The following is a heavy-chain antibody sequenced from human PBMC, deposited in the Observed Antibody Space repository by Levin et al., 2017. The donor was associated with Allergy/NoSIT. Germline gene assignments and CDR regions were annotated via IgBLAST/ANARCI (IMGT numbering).Heavy chain of an antibody. Sequence: PGGSLRLSCAASGFTFDDYAMHWVRQAPGKGLEWVSGISWNSGSIGYADSVKGRFTISRDNAKNSLYLQMNSLRAEDTALYYCAKGYSSKAVVYFDYWGQGTLVTVSS. J-gene: IGHJ4*02. CDR1: GFTFDDYA. CDR2: ISWNSGSI. D-gene: IGHD6-19*01. V-gene: IGHV3-9*01. CDR3: AKGYSSKAVVYFDY.